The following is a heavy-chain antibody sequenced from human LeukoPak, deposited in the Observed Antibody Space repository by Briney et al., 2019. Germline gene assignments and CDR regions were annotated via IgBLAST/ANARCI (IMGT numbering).Heavy chain of an antibody. J-gene: IGHJ4*02. D-gene: IGHD3-10*01. CDR3: ARDQAGSGHYADY. CDR2: ISPTGGST. Sequence: ASVKVSCKAFGYTFTNNWMHWVRQAPGQGPEWMGLISPTGGSTAYAQKFQGRVTLTRDMSTSTDYLELSSLRSEDTAVYYCARDQAGSGHYADYWGQGTLVTVSS. V-gene: IGHV1-46*01. CDR1: GYTFTNNW.